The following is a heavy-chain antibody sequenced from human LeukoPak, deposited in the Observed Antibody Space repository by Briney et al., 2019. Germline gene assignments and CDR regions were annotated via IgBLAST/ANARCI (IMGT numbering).Heavy chain of an antibody. J-gene: IGHJ6*02. D-gene: IGHD4-17*01. Sequence: SETLSLTCTVSGGSISSSSYYWGWIRQPPGKGLEWIGSIYYSGSTYYNPSLKSRVTISVDTSKNQFSLKLSSVTAADTAAYYCARHGGLGPYGDYVTYYYYGMDVWGQGTTVTVSS. CDR2: IYYSGST. V-gene: IGHV4-39*01. CDR3: ARHGGLGPYGDYVTYYYYGMDV. CDR1: GGSISSSSYY.